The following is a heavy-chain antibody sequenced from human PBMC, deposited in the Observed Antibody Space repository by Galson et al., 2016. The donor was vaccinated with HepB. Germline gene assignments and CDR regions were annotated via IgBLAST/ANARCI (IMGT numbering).Heavy chain of an antibody. CDR3: ARRAAAVAAPVFDY. CDR2: VFPSGGTT. CDR1: GYTFTPYY. J-gene: IGHJ4*02. D-gene: IGHD6-19*01. V-gene: IGHV1-46*01. Sequence: SVKVSCKASGYTFTPYYMHWVRQAPGQGLEWLGTVFPSGGTTHYAPKFQGRVTMTWDTSTSTVYMDLSSLRSEDTAVYYCARRAAAVAAPVFDYWGQGPLVTVSS.